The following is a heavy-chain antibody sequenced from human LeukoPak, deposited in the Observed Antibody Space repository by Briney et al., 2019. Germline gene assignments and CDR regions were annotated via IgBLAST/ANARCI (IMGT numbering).Heavy chain of an antibody. J-gene: IGHJ4*02. CDR3: AKAEVDIVVVTAPDY. D-gene: IGHD2-21*02. CDR2: ISYDGSNK. CDR1: GFTFSSYA. Sequence: GRSLRLSCAASGFTFSSYAMHWVRQAPGKGLEWVAVISYDGSNKYYADSVKGRFTISRDNSKNTLYLQMNSLRAEDTAVYYCAKAEVDIVVVTAPDYCGQGTLVTVSS. V-gene: IGHV3-30*04.